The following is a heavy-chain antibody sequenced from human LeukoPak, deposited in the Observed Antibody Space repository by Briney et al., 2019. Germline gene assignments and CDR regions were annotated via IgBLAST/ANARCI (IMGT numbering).Heavy chain of an antibody. CDR1: GFTFSSYA. V-gene: IGHV3-23*01. Sequence: GGSLRLSCAASGFTFSSYAMSWVRQAPGKGLEWVSAISGSGGSTYYADSVKGRFTISRDNSKNTLYLQMNSLRAEDTAVYYCSKDPYYRGSYDTSGPYFDYWGQGTLVTVSS. J-gene: IGHJ4*02. CDR3: SKDPYYRGSYDTSGPYFDY. D-gene: IGHD3-22*01. CDR2: ISGSGGST.